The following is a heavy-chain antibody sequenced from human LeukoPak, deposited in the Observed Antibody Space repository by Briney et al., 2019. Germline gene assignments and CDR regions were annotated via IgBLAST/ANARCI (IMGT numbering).Heavy chain of an antibody. D-gene: IGHD6-6*01. V-gene: IGHV4-34*01. CDR2: INQSGST. J-gene: IGHJ4*02. Sequence: SETLSLTCAVYGGSFSGYYWSWVRQSPGKGLEWIAEINQSGSTNYNPSLKSRVAISVDTSKNQFSLRLSSVTAADTAVYYCATGRGPYSSSEFDYWGQGTLVTVSS. CDR3: ATGRGPYSSSEFDY. CDR1: GGSFSGYY.